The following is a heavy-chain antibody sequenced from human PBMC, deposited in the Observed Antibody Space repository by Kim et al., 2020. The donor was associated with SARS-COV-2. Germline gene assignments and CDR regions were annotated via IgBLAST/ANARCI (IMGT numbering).Heavy chain of an antibody. CDR3: ARFLLPGPGWFDP. CDR1: GGSFSGYY. V-gene: IGHV4-34*01. J-gene: IGHJ5*02. D-gene: IGHD3-22*01. CDR2: INHSGST. Sequence: SETLSLTCAVYGGSFSGYYWSWIRQPPGKGLEWIGEINHSGSTNYNPSLKSRVTISVDTSKNQFSLKLSSVTAADTAVYYCARFLLPGPGWFDPWGQGTLVTVSS.